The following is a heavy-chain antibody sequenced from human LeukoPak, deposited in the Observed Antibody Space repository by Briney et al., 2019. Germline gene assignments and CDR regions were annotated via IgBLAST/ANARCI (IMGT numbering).Heavy chain of an antibody. Sequence: SQTLSLTCAVSGGSISSGGYSWSWIRQPPGKGLEWIGYIYHSGSTYYNPSLKSRVTISVDRSKNQFSLNLSSVTAADTAVYYCARGLNFYTNAFDIWGQGTMVTVSS. J-gene: IGHJ3*02. CDR2: IYHSGST. D-gene: IGHD3-16*01. V-gene: IGHV4-30-2*01. CDR1: GGSISSGGYS. CDR3: ARGLNFYTNAFDI.